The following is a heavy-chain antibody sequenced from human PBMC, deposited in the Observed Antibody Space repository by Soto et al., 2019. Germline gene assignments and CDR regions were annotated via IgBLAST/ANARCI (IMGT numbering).Heavy chain of an antibody. J-gene: IGHJ4*02. CDR2: ISSSSSTI. Sequence: VGSLRLSCAASGFTFSSYSMNWVRQAPGKGLEWVSYISSSSSTIYYADSVKGRFTISRDNAKNSLYLQMNSLRDEDTAVYYCARDPHYDFWSGYYPYYFDYWGQGTLVTVSS. V-gene: IGHV3-48*02. CDR1: GFTFSSYS. D-gene: IGHD3-3*01. CDR3: ARDPHYDFWSGYYPYYFDY.